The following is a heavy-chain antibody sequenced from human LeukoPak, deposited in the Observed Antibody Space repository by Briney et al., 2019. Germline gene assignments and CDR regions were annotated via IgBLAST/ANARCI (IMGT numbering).Heavy chain of an antibody. CDR2: ISSSTSYV. CDR1: GFTFSSYS. Sequence: PGGSLRLSCAASGFTFSSYSMNWVRQAPGKGLEWVSSISSSTSYVYYADSVKGRFTISRDNAKNSLYLQMNSLRAEDTAVYYCARYFWSGQYQSYSYMDVWGKGTTVTVSS. D-gene: IGHD3-3*01. J-gene: IGHJ6*03. V-gene: IGHV3-21*01. CDR3: ARYFWSGQYQSYSYMDV.